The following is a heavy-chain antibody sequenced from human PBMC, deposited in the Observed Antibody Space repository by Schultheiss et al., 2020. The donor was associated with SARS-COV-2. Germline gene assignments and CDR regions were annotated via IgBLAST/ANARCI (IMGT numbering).Heavy chain of an antibody. CDR1: GGSISSYY. CDR2: IYYSGST. D-gene: IGHD6-13*01. J-gene: IGHJ4*02. CDR3: ARTSLAAAGYYFDY. V-gene: IGHV4-59*01. Sequence: SETLSLTCTVSGGSISSYYWSWIRQPPGKGLEWIGYIYYSGSTNYNPSLKSRVTISVDTSKNQFSLKLSSVTAADTAVYYCARTSLAAAGYYFDYWGQGTLVTVSS.